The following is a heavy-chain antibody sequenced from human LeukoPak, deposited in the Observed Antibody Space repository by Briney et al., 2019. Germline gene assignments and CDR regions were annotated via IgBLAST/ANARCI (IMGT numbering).Heavy chain of an antibody. CDR2: IYYSGST. CDR1: GASVSSGGYY. J-gene: IGHJ4*02. V-gene: IGHV4-61*08. CDR3: ARRGGSGRSFDY. Sequence: PSETLSLTCTVSGASVSSGGYYWSWLRQPPGKGLEWIGYIYYSGSTNYNPSLKSRVTILVDTSKNQFSLKVSSVTAADTAVYYCARRGGSGRSFDYWGQGTLVTVSS. D-gene: IGHD3-10*01.